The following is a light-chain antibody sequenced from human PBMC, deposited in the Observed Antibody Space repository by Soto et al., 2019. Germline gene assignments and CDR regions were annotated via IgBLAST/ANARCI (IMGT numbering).Light chain of an antibody. V-gene: IGLV1-47*01. CDR2: AKE. CDR3: APWDDILSARV. J-gene: IGLJ3*02. Sequence: QSVLTEPPSASGTPGQRVTISCSGSGSNVGNSYVYWYQQLPGTAPELLIYAKEHRPSRVPDQFSGAKSGTSASLAISALRSDDHADYYCAPWDDILSARVFGGGTKLTVL. CDR1: GSNVGNSY.